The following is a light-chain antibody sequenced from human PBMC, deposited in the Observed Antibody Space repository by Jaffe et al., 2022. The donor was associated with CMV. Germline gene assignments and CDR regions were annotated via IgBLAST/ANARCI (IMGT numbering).Light chain of an antibody. CDR3: SSYISNSLLG. Sequence: QSALTQPASVSGSPGQSITISCTGTSSDVGGYNYVSWYQQHPGKAPKLMIYDVSNRPSGVSNRFSGSKSGNTASLTISGLQAEDEADYYCSSYISNSLLGIGGGTKLTVL. CDR1: SSDVGGYNY. V-gene: IGLV2-14*03. J-gene: IGLJ2*01. CDR2: DVS.